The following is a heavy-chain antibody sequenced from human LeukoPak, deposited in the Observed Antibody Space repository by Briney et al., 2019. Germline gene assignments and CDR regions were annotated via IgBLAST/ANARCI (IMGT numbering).Heavy chain of an antibody. J-gene: IGHJ5*02. CDR1: GGSISSYY. D-gene: IGHD3-3*01. CDR3: ARDGDFWSGPNWFDP. V-gene: IGHV4-59*01. Sequence: SETLSLTCTVSGGSISSYYWSWIRQPPGKGLEWIGYIYYSGSTNYNPSLKSRVTISVDTSKNQFSLKLSSVTAADTAVYYCARDGDFWSGPNWFDPWGQGTLVTVSS. CDR2: IYYSGST.